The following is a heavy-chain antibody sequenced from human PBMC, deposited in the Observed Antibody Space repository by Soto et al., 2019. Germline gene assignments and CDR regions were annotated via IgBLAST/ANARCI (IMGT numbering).Heavy chain of an antibody. CDR3: AGGYYDSSGYYHYYYYGMDV. D-gene: IGHD3-22*01. Sequence: PSETLSLTCTVSGGSISGYYWSWIRQPAGKGLEWIGRIYTSGSTNYNPSLKSRVTMSVDTSKNQFSLKLSSVTAADTAVYYCAGGYYDSSGYYHYYYYGMDVWGQGTTVTVSS. CDR1: GGSISGYY. CDR2: IYTSGST. J-gene: IGHJ6*02. V-gene: IGHV4-4*07.